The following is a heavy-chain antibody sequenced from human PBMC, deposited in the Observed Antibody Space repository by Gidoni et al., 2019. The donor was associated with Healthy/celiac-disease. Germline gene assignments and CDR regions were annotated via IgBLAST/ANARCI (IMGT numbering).Heavy chain of an antibody. J-gene: IGHJ4*02. V-gene: IGHV3-23*01. CDR3: TRPGSAWYFHY. D-gene: IGHD6-19*01. CDR1: GFTFSSDA. Sequence: EVQLLESGGGLVQPGGSLRRSCAASGFTFSSDAMTWVLQAPGKGLGWVSAISGSGDTTYYADSVKGRFTISRDISKNTLFLHMNSLRAEDTAVYYCTRPGSAWYFHYWGQGTLVTVSS. CDR2: ISGSGDTT.